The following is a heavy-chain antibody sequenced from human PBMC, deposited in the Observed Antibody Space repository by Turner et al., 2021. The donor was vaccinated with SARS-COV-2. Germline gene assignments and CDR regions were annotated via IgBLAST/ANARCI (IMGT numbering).Heavy chain of an antibody. V-gene: IGHV1-2*02. CDR2: INPNSGGT. CDR3: ARAVGYTAMEY. J-gene: IGHJ4*02. D-gene: IGHD5-18*01. Sequence: QVQLVQSGAEVKKPGASVKVSCKASGYTFIGYYMHWVRQAPGQGLEWMGWINPNSGGTKYAQKFQGRVTMTRDTSISTAYMELSRLRSDDTAVYYRARAVGYTAMEYWGQGTLVTVSS. CDR1: GYTFIGYY.